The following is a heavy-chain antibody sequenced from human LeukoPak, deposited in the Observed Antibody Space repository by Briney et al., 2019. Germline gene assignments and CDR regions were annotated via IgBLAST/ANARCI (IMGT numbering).Heavy chain of an antibody. CDR3: ARRGTYYYDSSGYSGDFDY. V-gene: IGHV5-51*01. Sequence: GESLKISCKGSGYSFTSYWIGWVRQLRGKGLEWRGIIYPGDSDTRDSPSFQGQVTISADKSISTAYLQWSSLKASDTAMYYCARRGTYYYDSSGYSGDFDYWGQGTLVTVSS. D-gene: IGHD3-22*01. CDR1: GYSFTSYW. CDR2: IYPGDSDT. J-gene: IGHJ4*02.